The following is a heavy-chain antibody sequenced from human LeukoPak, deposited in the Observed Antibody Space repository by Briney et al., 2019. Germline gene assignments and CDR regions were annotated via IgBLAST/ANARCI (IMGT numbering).Heavy chain of an antibody. Sequence: SETLSLTCTVSGGSISSGDYYWSWIRQPPGKGLEWIGYIYYSGSTYYNPSLKSRVTISVDTSKNQFSLKLSSVTAADTAVYYCARAETTVTTYFDYWGQGTLVTVS. CDR3: ARAETTVTTYFDY. V-gene: IGHV4-30-4*01. J-gene: IGHJ4*02. CDR1: GGSISSGDYY. CDR2: IYYSGST. D-gene: IGHD4-17*01.